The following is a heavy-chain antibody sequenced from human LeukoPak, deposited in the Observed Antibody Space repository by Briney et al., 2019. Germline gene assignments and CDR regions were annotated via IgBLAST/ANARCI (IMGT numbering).Heavy chain of an antibody. J-gene: IGHJ6*02. D-gene: IGHD2-2*01. CDR2: FDPEDGET. Sequence: ASVKVSCKVSGYTLTELSMHWVRQAPGKGLEWMGGFDPEDGETIYAQKFQGRVTMTEDTSTDTAYMELSSLRSEDTAVYYCAKVGGYCISTSCYPNYDMDVWGQGTTVTVSS. V-gene: IGHV1-24*01. CDR3: AKVGGYCISTSCYPNYDMDV. CDR1: GYTLTELS.